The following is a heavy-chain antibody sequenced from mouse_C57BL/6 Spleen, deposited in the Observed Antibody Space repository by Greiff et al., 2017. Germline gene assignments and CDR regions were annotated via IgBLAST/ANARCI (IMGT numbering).Heavy chain of an antibody. V-gene: IGHV1-36*01. CDR3: GITTVVEYAMDY. CDR2: VFPYNGGT. D-gene: IGHD1-1*01. Sequence: VQLQQSGPVLVKPGPSVKISCKASGFTFTDYYMHWVKQSHGKSLEWIGLVFPYNGGTSYNQQFKGKATLTVDTSSSTAYMELNSLTSEDSAVYYCGITTVVEYAMDYWGQGTSVTVSS. CDR1: GFTFTDYY. J-gene: IGHJ4*01.